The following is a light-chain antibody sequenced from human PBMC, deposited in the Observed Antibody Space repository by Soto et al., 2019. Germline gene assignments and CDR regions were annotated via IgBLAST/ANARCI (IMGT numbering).Light chain of an antibody. CDR1: QSVNSN. J-gene: IGKJ5*01. CDR2: GAS. CDR3: QQYGSSPLIT. Sequence: EIVMTQSPVTLSVSPGDRATLSCRASQSVNSNLAWYQQKPGQTPKLLIYGASSRATGIPDRFSGSGSGTDFTLTISRLEPEDFAVYYCQQYGSSPLITFGQGTRLEIK. V-gene: IGKV3-20*01.